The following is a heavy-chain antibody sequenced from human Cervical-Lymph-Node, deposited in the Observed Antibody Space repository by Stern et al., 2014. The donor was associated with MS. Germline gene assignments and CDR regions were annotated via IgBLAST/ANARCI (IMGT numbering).Heavy chain of an antibody. D-gene: IGHD2-15*01. J-gene: IGHJ3*02. CDR1: GYTFTSYG. Sequence: VQLVESGAEVKKPGASVKVSCKASGYTFTSYGISWVRQAPGQGLEWMGVTSAYNGNSNYAPNLQGRFSMTTDTSTSPAYMELRSRRSDDTAVYFCARGLLGSENAFDIWGQGTMVPVSS. V-gene: IGHV1-18*01. CDR2: TSAYNGNS. CDR3: ARGLLGSENAFDI.